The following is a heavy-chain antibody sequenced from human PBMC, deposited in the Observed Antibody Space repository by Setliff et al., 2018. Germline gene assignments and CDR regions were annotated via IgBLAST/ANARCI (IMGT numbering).Heavy chain of an antibody. CDR1: GFTFSSYA. D-gene: IGHD3-10*01. Sequence: GGSLRLSCAASGFTFSSYAMSWVRQAPGKGLEWVANIKQDGSEKYYVDSVKGRFTISRDSARNSLYLHMNSLRDEDTAVYFCARDKDHIRGFDYWGRGALVTVSS. CDR3: ARDKDHIRGFDY. V-gene: IGHV3-7*03. J-gene: IGHJ4*02. CDR2: IKQDGSEK.